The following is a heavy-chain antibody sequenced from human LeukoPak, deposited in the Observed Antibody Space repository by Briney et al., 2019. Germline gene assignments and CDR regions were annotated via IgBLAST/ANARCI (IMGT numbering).Heavy chain of an antibody. J-gene: IGHJ4*02. CDR3: ARDDSLGGTYY. CDR2: IFYTGTT. V-gene: IGHV4-30-4*01. CDR1: GASTRSADHY. D-gene: IGHD1-26*01. Sequence: ASETLSLTCTVSGASTRSADHYWSWVHQTPGKGLQRLGFIFYTGTTYYNPSLKSRVTISIDTSKNQFSLRLTSATAADTAIYYCARDDSLGGTYYWGPGTPVTVSS.